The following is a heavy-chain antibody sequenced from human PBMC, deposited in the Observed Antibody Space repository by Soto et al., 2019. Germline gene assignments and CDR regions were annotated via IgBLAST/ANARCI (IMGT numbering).Heavy chain of an antibody. D-gene: IGHD4-4*01. CDR1: GGTFSSYA. CDR3: ATKVINYVANCLDP. Sequence: QVQLVQSGAEVKKPGSSVKVSCKASGGTFSSYAISWVRQAPGQGLEWMGGIIPIFATTNYAQKFQGRVTITADESTRTPYMELSSLRSADTAVYYCATKVINYVANCLDPWGQGTRVTVSS. CDR2: IIPIFATT. J-gene: IGHJ5*02. V-gene: IGHV1-69*12.